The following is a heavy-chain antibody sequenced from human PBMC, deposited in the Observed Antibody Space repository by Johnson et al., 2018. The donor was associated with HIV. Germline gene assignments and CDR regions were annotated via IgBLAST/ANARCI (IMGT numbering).Heavy chain of an antibody. CDR3: AAYYDFWSGSYTSGFDI. CDR2: IRYDGRNK. J-gene: IGHJ3*02. CDR1: GFTFSAYG. D-gene: IGHD3-3*01. Sequence: QVQLVESGGGVVQPGGSLRLSCAASGFTFSAYGMHWVRQAPGKGLEWVAFIRYDGRNKYYADFVKGRFIISRDNSKNTVFLQMNSLRPEDTAMYYCAAYYDFWSGSYTSGFDIWGQGTMVTVSS. V-gene: IGHV3-30*02.